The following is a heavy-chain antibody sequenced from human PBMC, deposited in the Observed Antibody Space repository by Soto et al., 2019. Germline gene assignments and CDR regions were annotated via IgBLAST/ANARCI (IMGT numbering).Heavy chain of an antibody. D-gene: IGHD2-15*01. V-gene: IGHV1-18*04. J-gene: IGHJ6*02. CDR1: GYTFTSYG. Sequence: QVQLVQSGAEVKKPGASVKVSCKASGYTFTSYGISWVRQAPGQGLEWMGWISAYNGNTNYAQKLQGRVTMTTDTSTSTAYMELRSLRSDDTAVYYFARDSALLRPLDDPLYYYYGMDVWGQGTTVTVSS. CDR3: ARDSALLRPLDDPLYYYYGMDV. CDR2: ISAYNGNT.